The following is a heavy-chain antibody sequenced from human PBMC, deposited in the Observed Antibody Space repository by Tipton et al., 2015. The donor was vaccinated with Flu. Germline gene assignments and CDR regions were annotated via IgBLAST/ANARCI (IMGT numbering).Heavy chain of an antibody. CDR2: FYNNGST. Sequence: TLSLTCTVSGDSISTTIYYWGWVRQPPGKGLEWVGHFYNNGSTRYNPSLKNRCTMSADTSRSQFSLKVTSVTAADTAVYFCAREGDDYSRGWYASWGQGILVTVSS. J-gene: IGHJ5*02. D-gene: IGHD6-19*01. CDR3: AREGDDYSRGWYAS. CDR1: GDSISTTIYY. V-gene: IGHV4-61*05.